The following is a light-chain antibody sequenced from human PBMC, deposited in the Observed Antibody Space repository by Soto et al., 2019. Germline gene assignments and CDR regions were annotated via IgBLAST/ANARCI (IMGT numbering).Light chain of an antibody. CDR1: QSVNTY. Sequence: VLTQSPATLSLSPGERATLSCRASQSVNTYLAWYQQRPGQAPRLLIYDASNRAAGIPARFSGSGSGTDFTLTISSLEPEDFAVYYCQQHNNWPLTFGGGAKVEI. V-gene: IGKV3-11*01. J-gene: IGKJ4*01. CDR2: DAS. CDR3: QQHNNWPLT.